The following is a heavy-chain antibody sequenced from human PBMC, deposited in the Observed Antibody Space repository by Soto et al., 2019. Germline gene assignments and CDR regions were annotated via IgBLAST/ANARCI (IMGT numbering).Heavy chain of an antibody. D-gene: IGHD6-13*01. V-gene: IGHV3-30-3*01. CDR3: VRVRAPYSSSWNYGVCEY. Sequence: GGSLRLSCAASGFTFSSYAMHWVRQAPGKGLEWVAVISYDGSNKYYADSVKGRFTISRDNSKNTLYLQMNSLRAEDTAVYYCVRVRAPYSSSWNYGVCEYWGQGTLVTVSS. CDR1: GFTFSSYA. CDR2: ISYDGSNK. J-gene: IGHJ4*02.